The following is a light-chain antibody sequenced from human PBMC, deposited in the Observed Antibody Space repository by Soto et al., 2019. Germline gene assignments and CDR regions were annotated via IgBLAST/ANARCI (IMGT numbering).Light chain of an antibody. CDR3: AAWADSLNGPVV. V-gene: IGLV1-47*02. Sequence: QSVLTQPPSASGTPGQRVTISCSGSSSNIGNFYVYWYQQLPGTAPNLLIYNNNQRPLGVPDRFSFSKSGTSASLAISGLRSEDEADYYCAAWADSLNGPVVFGGGTQLTVL. CDR2: NNN. J-gene: IGLJ7*01. CDR1: SSNIGNFY.